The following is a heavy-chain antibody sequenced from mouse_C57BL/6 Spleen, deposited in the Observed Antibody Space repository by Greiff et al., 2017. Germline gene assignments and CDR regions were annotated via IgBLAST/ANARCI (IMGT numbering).Heavy chain of an antibody. V-gene: IGHV1-64*01. CDR3: AREGTCLDY. CDR2: IHPNSGST. Sequence: QVQLQQPGAELVKPGASVKLSCKASGYTFTSYWMHWVKQRPGQGLKWIGMIHPNSGSTNYNEKFKSKATLTVDKSSSTAYMQLSILTSEDSAGDYCAREGTCLDYWGQGTTLTVSS. CDR1: GYTFTSYW. J-gene: IGHJ2*01.